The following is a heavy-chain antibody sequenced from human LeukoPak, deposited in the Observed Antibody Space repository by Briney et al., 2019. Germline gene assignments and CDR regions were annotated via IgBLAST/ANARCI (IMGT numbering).Heavy chain of an antibody. Sequence: AGGSLRLSCAASGFTFSRNSMNWVRQAPGKGLEWVSSISSSSPYISYADSVKGRFTISRDNAKKSLYLQMNSLRAEDTAVYYCVRADTWDYWGQGTLVTVSS. CDR1: GFTFSRNS. CDR3: VRADTWDY. D-gene: IGHD5-18*01. V-gene: IGHV3-21*01. J-gene: IGHJ4*02. CDR2: ISSSSPYI.